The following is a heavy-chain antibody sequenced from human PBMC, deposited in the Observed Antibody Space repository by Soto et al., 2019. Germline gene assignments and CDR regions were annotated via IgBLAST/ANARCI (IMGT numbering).Heavy chain of an antibody. CDR3: VKAGDLLWFGELNIDYHGMDV. Sequence: PGGSLRLSCSASGFTFSSYAMHWVRQAPGKGLEYVSAISSNGGSTYYADSVKGRFTISRDNSKNTLYLQMSSLRAEDTAVYYCVKAGDLLWFGELNIDYHGMDVWGQGTTVTVSS. J-gene: IGHJ6*02. D-gene: IGHD3-10*01. V-gene: IGHV3-64D*06. CDR2: ISSNGGST. CDR1: GFTFSSYA.